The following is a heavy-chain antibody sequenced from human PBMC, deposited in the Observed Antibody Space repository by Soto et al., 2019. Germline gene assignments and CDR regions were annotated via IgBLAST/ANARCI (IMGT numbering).Heavy chain of an antibody. Sequence: EAQLLESGGGLVQPGGPLVLSWAPLGSTFGTKPMSGVAKAPGKGLEWVSSISGGGNDAFYAVSVKGRFTISRDNSRNTLYLQMSSLRADDTAIYYCARSLFLASTDTEPFDYWGQGALVTVSS. CDR2: ISGGGNDA. D-gene: IGHD3-3*02. J-gene: IGHJ4*02. CDR1: GSTFGTKP. V-gene: IGHV3-23*01. CDR3: ARSLFLASTDTEPFDY.